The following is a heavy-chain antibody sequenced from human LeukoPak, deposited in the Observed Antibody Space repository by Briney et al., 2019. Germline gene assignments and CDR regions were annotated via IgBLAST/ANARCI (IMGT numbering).Heavy chain of an antibody. CDR2: IYHSGST. J-gene: IGHJ5*02. CDR3: ARVTVVVPAAMSWFDP. V-gene: IGHV4-4*02. D-gene: IGHD2-2*01. CDR1: GGSISSSNW. Sequence: PSETLSLTCAVSGGSISSSNWWSWVRQPPGKGLEWIGEIYHSGSTNYNPSLKSRVTISVDKSKNQFSLKLSSVTAADTAVYYCARVTVVVPAAMSWFDPWGQGTLVTVSS.